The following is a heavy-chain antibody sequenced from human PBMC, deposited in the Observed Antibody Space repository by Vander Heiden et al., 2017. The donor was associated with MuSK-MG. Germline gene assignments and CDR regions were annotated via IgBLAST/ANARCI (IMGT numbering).Heavy chain of an antibody. J-gene: IGHJ4*02. Sequence: QVRLHESGLGLVKPSQTLSLTCTVPGGSISSGSYYWSSVRQRPREGLEWIGRIYTSGSTNYNPSLKRRVTMSVDTSKNQFALKLSSVTAADTAVYYCARGGSYSDYWGQGTLVTVSS. CDR2: IYTSGST. V-gene: IGHV4-61*02. CDR1: GGSISSGSYY. D-gene: IGHD1-26*01. CDR3: ARGGSYSDY.